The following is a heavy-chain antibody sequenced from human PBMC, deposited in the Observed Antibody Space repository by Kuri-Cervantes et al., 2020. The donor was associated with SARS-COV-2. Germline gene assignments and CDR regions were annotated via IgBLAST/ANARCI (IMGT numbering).Heavy chain of an antibody. J-gene: IGHJ4*02. Sequence: ASVKVSCKASGYTFTGYYMHWVRQAPGQGLEWMGWINPNSGGTNYAQKFQGRVTMTRDTSISTAYMELSRLRSDDTAVYYCARVYRPARYYDSSGYSLFDYWGQGTLVTVSS. V-gene: IGHV1-2*02. CDR1: GYTFTGYY. D-gene: IGHD3-22*01. CDR3: ARVYRPARYYDSSGYSLFDY. CDR2: INPNSGGT.